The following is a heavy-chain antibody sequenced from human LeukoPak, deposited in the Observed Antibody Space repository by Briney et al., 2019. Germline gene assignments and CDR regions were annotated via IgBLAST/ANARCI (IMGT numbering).Heavy chain of an antibody. CDR3: ARGLYSIVDY. CDR2: IGYSGST. Sequence: SETLSLTCTVSGGSISSGGYYWSWIHQHPGKGLEWMGYIGYSGSTYYNPSLKSRVTISRDTSKNQFSLKLSSVTAAGTAVYYCARGLYSIVDYWGQGTLVTVSS. D-gene: IGHD2-8*01. V-gene: IGHV4-31*03. J-gene: IGHJ4*02. CDR1: GGSISSGGYY.